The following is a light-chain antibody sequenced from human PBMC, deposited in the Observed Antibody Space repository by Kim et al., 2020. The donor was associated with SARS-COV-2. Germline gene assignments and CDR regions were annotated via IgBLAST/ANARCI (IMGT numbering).Light chain of an antibody. V-gene: IGLV5-45*02. CDR1: IGINVGTYR. CDR2: YKSDSDK. Sequence: LNCTLRIGINVGTYRIYWYQQKPGSPPQYLLRYKSDSDKQQGSGVPSRFSGSKDASANAGILLISGLQSEDEADYYCMIWHSSAWVFGGGTQLTVL. J-gene: IGLJ3*02. CDR3: MIWHSSAWV.